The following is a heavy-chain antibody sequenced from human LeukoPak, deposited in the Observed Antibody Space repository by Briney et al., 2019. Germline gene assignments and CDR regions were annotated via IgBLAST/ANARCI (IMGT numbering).Heavy chain of an antibody. CDR3: TRLGAPYVKDEPR. CDR1: GFTLSNYW. D-gene: IGHD2-15*01. CDR2: IKSNGSFT. Sequence: PGGSLRLSCTASGFTLSNYWMHWVRRAPGKGPVWVSGIKSNGSFTAYADSVRGRFTISRDNAKNTVYLQMNRLRAEDTPMYYCTRLGAPYVKDEPRWGQGVLVTVSS. V-gene: IGHV3-74*01. J-gene: IGHJ4*02.